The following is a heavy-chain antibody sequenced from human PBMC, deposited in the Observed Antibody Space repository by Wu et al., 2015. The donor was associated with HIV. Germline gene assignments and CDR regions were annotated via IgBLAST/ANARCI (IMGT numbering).Heavy chain of an antibody. V-gene: IGHV1-69*13. CDR1: GGTFSSYA. CDR2: IIPIFGTA. Sequence: QVQLVQSGAEVKKPGSSVKVSCKASGGTFSSYAISWVRQAPGQGLEWMGRIIPIFGTANYAQKFQGRVTITADESTSTAYMELSSLRSEDTAVYYCARDLSGWAQSPDYGMDVWGQGTTVTVSS. CDR3: ARDLSGWAQSPDYGMDV. J-gene: IGHJ6*02. D-gene: IGHD6-19*01.